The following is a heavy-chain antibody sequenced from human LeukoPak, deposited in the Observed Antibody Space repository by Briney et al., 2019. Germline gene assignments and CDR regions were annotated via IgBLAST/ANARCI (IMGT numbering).Heavy chain of an antibody. Sequence: SETLSLTCTVSGGSISSSSYYWGWIRQPPGKGLEWIGSIYYSGSTYYNPSLKSRVTISVDTSKNQFSLKLSSVTAADTAVYYCAKNRGAGSHYYYHMNVWGKGTTVTVSS. V-gene: IGHV4-39*07. CDR2: IYYSGST. CDR3: AKNRGAGSHYYYHMNV. J-gene: IGHJ6*03. D-gene: IGHD1-26*01. CDR1: GGSISSSSYY.